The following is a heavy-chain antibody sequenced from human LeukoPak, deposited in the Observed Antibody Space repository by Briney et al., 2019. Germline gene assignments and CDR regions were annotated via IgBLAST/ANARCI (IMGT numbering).Heavy chain of an antibody. Sequence: GASVKVSCKASGYTFTNYGISWVRQMPGKGLKWMGIIYPGDSDARYSPSFQGQVTISADKSISTAYLQWSSLKASDTAMYYCARRRDLYSGSYYPFDYWGQGTLVTVSS. CDR1: GYTFTNYG. CDR2: IYPGDSDA. CDR3: ARRRDLYSGSYYPFDY. J-gene: IGHJ4*02. V-gene: IGHV5-51*01. D-gene: IGHD1-26*01.